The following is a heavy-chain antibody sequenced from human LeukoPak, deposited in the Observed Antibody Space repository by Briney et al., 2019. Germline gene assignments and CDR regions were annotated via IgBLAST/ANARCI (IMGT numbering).Heavy chain of an antibody. J-gene: IGHJ4*03. V-gene: IGHV4-39*01. CDR2: IYYSGST. CDR1: GGSISSSSYY. CDR3: ARLKDYFNAADY. D-gene: IGHD2/OR15-2a*01. Sequence: SETLSLTCTVSGGSISSSSYYWGWIRQPPGKGLEWIGSIYYSGSTYYNPSLKSRVTISVDTSKNQFSLKLSSVTAADTAVYYCARLKDYFNAADYWGQGTTVTVSS.